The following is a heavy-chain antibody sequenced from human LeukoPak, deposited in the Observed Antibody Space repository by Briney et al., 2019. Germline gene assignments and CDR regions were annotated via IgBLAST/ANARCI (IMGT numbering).Heavy chain of an antibody. CDR1: GGSFSGYY. CDR2: INHSGST. Sequence: SETLSLTCAVYGGSFSGYYWSWIRQPPGKGLEWIGEINHSGSTNYNPSLKSRVTISVDTSKNQFSLKLSSVTAADTAVYYCARRSTTVSRTKAFDIWGQGTMVTVSS. D-gene: IGHD4-17*01. J-gene: IGHJ3*02. V-gene: IGHV4-34*01. CDR3: ARRSTTVSRTKAFDI.